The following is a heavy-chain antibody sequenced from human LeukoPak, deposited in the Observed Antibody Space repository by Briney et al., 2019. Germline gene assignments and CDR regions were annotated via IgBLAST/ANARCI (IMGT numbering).Heavy chain of an antibody. V-gene: IGHV3-66*01. J-gene: IGHJ6*03. D-gene: IGHD6-19*01. CDR3: ARDKRSSGWAYYSYYMDV. Sequence: GGSRRLSGAASGFTVSSNYMSGFRRAPGKGLEWVSVIDSGGSTYCADSVKGRFTISRDNFKNTLYLQMKSLRAEDTAVYYCARDKRSSGWAYYSYYMDVWGKGTTVTISS. CDR1: GFTVSSNY. CDR2: IDSGGST.